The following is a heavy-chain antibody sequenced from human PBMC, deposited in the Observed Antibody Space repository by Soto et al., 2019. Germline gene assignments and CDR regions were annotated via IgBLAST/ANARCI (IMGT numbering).Heavy chain of an antibody. CDR2: ISSSSSYI. V-gene: IGHV3-21*01. CDR3: SRDWGSVTGPYAFDI. CDR1: GFTFSSYS. D-gene: IGHD3-16*01. J-gene: IGHJ3*02. Sequence: GGSLRLSCAASGFTFSSYSMNWVRQAPGKGLEWVSSISSSSSYIYYADSVKGRFTISRDNAKNSLYLQMNSLRAEDTAVYYCSRDWGSVTGPYAFDIWGQGTMVTVSS.